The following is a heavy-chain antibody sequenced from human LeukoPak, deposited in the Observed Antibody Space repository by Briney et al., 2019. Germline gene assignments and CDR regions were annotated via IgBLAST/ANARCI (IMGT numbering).Heavy chain of an antibody. V-gene: IGHV5-51*01. Sequence: GESLKISCKGSGYSFTSYWIGWVRQMPGKGLEWMGIIYPGDSDTRYSPSFRGQVTISADKSISTAYLQWSSLKASDTAMYYCARSIAAAGLYYYYGMDVWGQGTTVTVSS. CDR2: IYPGDSDT. CDR1: GYSFTSYW. J-gene: IGHJ6*02. CDR3: ARSIAAAGLYYYYGMDV. D-gene: IGHD6-13*01.